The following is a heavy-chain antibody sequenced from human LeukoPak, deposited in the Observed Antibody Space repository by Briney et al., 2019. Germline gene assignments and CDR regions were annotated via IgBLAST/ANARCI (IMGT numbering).Heavy chain of an antibody. D-gene: IGHD1-26*01. CDR3: ARDGVVGATDYFDY. CDR2: IYSSGST. V-gene: IGHV4-4*07. J-gene: IGHJ4*02. CDR1: GGSISSYY. Sequence: SETLSLTCTVSGGSISSYYWSWIRQPAGKGLEWIGCIYSSGSTNYNPSLKSRVTMSVDTSKNQFSLKVTSVTAADTAVYYCARDGVVGATDYFDYWGQGTLVTVSS.